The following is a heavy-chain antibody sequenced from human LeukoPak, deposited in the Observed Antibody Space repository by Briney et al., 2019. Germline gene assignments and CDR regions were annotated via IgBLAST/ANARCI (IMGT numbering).Heavy chain of an antibody. CDR1: GGTFSSYA. D-gene: IGHD6-13*01. V-gene: IGHV1-69*13. Sequence: GASVKVSCKASGGTFSSYAISWVRQAPGQGLEWMGGIIPIFGTANYAQKFQGRVTITADESTSTAYMELSSLRSEDTAVYYCARDRGVGIAAAGQTHYYYYGMDVWGKGTTVTVSS. J-gene: IGHJ6*04. CDR2: IIPIFGTA. CDR3: ARDRGVGIAAAGQTHYYYYGMDV.